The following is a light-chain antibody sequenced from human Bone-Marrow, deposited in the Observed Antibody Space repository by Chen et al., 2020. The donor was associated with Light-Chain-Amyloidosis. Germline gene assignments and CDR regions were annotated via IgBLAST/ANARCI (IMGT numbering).Light chain of an antibody. J-gene: IGKJ3*01. V-gene: IGKV4-1*01. CDR3: QQYYSAPFT. Sequence: DIVMTQSPDSLAVSLGERATINCKSSQSVLYSSNNKNYLAWYQQKPGQPPKLLIYWASTRESGVPDRVTGSGSGTDFTLTSSSLQAEDVAVYYCQQYYSAPFTFGPGTKVNIK. CDR1: QSVLYSSNNKNY. CDR2: WAS.